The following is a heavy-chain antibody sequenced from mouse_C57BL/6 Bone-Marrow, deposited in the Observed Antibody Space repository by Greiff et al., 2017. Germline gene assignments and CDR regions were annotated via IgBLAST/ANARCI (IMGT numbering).Heavy chain of an antibody. Sequence: QVQLQQPGAELVMPGASVKLSCKASGYTFTSYWMHWVKQRPGQGLEWIGEIDPSDSYPNYNQKFKGKSTLTVDKSSSTAYMQLSSLTSEDSAVYYCARFDYDEVYYAMDYWGQGTSVTVSS. CDR1: GYTFTSYW. CDR2: IDPSDSYP. CDR3: ARFDYDEVYYAMDY. J-gene: IGHJ4*01. V-gene: IGHV1-69*01. D-gene: IGHD2-4*01.